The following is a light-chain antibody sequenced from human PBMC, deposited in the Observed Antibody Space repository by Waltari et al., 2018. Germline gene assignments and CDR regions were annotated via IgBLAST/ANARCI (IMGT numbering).Light chain of an antibody. J-gene: IGKJ1*01. CDR2: GAS. V-gene: IGKV3-15*01. CDR1: QSISTN. CDR3: QQYNNWPRT. Sequence: EKVMTQSPATLSVSPGERATLSCRARQSISTNLAWYQQKPGQAPRLLIYGASTRATGIPARFSGSGSGTEFTLSISSLQSEDFAIYYCQQYNNWPRTFGQGTKVEIK.